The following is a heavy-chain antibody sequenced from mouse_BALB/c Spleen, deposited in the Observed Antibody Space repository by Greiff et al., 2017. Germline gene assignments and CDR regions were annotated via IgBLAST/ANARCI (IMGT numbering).Heavy chain of an antibody. J-gene: IGHJ2*01. CDR1: GYTFTSYN. CDR2: IYPGNGDT. V-gene: IGHV1-12*01. D-gene: IGHD1-1*01. CDR3: ARARTTVVAPFDY. Sequence: QVQLQQPGAELVKPGASVKMSCKASGYTFTSYNMHWVKQTPGQGLEWIGAIYPGNGDTSYNQKFKGKATLTADKSSSTAYMQLSSLTSEDSAVYYCARARTTVVAPFDYWGQGTTLTVSS.